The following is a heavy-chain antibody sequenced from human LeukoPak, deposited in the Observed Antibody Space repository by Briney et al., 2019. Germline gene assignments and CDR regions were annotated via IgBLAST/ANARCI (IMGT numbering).Heavy chain of an antibody. Sequence: ASVKVSCKASGYTFTSYGISWVRQAPGQGLEWMGWISAYNGNTNYAQKLQGRVTMTTDTSTSTAYMELRSLRSDDTAVYYCARGLLWFGESSLYNWFDPWGQGTLVTVSS. CDR1: GYTFTSYG. J-gene: IGHJ5*02. D-gene: IGHD3-10*01. CDR3: ARGLLWFGESSLYNWFDP. CDR2: ISAYNGNT. V-gene: IGHV1-18*01.